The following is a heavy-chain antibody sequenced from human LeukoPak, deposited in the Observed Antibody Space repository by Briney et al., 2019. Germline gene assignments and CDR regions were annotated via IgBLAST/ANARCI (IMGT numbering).Heavy chain of an antibody. CDR3: ARVAVRDGFDI. Sequence: ASVKVSCKASGYTFTSYYMHWVRQAPGQGLEWMGIINPSGGSTTYAQKFEGRVAMTRDTSTSTVYTDLSSLRSEDTAVYYCARVAVRDGFDIWGQGTMVTVSS. V-gene: IGHV1-46*01. J-gene: IGHJ3*02. D-gene: IGHD6-19*01. CDR1: GYTFTSYY. CDR2: INPSGGST.